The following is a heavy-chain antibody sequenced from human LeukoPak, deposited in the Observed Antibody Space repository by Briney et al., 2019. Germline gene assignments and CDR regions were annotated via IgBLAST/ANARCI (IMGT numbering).Heavy chain of an antibody. CDR1: GFTFSSYS. V-gene: IGHV3-21*01. J-gene: IGHJ4*02. CDR3: ARGYLRYIGYDLPLDY. Sequence: GGSLRLSCAASGFTFSSYSMNWVRQAPGKGLEWVSSISSSSSYIYYADSVKGRFTISRDNAKNSLYLQMNSLRAEDTAVYYCARGYLRYIGYDLPLDYWGQGTLVTVSS. D-gene: IGHD5-12*01. CDR2: ISSSSSYI.